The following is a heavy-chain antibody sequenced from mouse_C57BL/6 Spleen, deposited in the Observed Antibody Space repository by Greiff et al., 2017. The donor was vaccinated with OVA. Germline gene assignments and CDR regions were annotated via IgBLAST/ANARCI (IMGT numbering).Heavy chain of an antibody. J-gene: IGHJ1*03. D-gene: IGHD2-12*01. CDR3: ARQLLRYFDV. CDR1: GFTFSSYG. V-gene: IGHV5-6*02. CDR2: ISSGGSYT. Sequence: DVMLVESGGDLVKPGGSLKLSCAASGFTFSSYGMSWVRQTPDKRLEWVATISSGGSYTYYPDSVKGRFTISRDNAKNTLYLQMSSLKSEDTAMYYCARQLLRYFDVWGTGTTVTVSS.